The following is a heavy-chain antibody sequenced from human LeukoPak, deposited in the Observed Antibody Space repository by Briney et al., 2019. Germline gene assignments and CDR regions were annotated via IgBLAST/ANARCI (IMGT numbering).Heavy chain of an antibody. J-gene: IGHJ4*02. CDR1: GFTFSGSA. D-gene: IGHD3-10*01. Sequence: GGSLKLSCAASGFTFSGSAMHWVRQASGKGLEWVGRIRSKANSYATAYAASVQGRFTISRDDSKNTAYLQMNSLKTEDTAVYYCTSLRGGITMVRGVMNWGQGTLVTVSS. CDR3: TSLRGGITMVRGVMN. CDR2: IRSKANSYAT. V-gene: IGHV3-73*01.